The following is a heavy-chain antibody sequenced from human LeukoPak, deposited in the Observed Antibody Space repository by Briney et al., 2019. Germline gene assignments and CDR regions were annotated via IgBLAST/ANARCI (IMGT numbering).Heavy chain of an antibody. CDR2: ISGSGGST. J-gene: IGHJ4*02. Sequence: PGGSLRLSCEASGFAFSSYAMSWVRQAPGKGLEWVSAISGSGGSTYYADSVKGRFTISRDNSKNTLYLQMNSLRAEDTAVYYCAKDFPDYYDSSGYLDYWGQGTLVTVSS. V-gene: IGHV3-23*01. CDR1: GFAFSSYA. D-gene: IGHD3-22*01. CDR3: AKDFPDYYDSSGYLDY.